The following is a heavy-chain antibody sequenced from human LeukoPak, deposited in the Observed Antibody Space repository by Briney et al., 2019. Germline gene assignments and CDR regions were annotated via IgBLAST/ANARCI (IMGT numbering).Heavy chain of an antibody. CDR2: ISSSASYI. V-gene: IGHV3-21*01. J-gene: IGHJ4*02. Sequence: GGSLRLSCAASGFTFSSCSMNWIRQAPGKGLEWVSSISSSASYIYYADSVKGRFTISKDNAKNSLYLQMNSLRAEDTAVYYCARAGGSTVSHSDYWGQGTLVTVSS. CDR1: GFTFSSCS. CDR3: ARAGGSTVSHSDY. D-gene: IGHD4-17*01.